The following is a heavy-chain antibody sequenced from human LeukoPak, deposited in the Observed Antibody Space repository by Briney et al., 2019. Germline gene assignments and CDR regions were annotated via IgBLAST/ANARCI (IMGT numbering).Heavy chain of an antibody. CDR3: AKDVPYYYGSGSYFDY. Sequence: GGSLRLSCAASGFTFDDYTMHWVRQAPGKGLEWVSLISWDGGSTYYADSVKGRFTISRDSSKNSLYLQMNSLRTEDTALYYCAKDVPYYYGSGSYFDYWGQGTLVTVSS. J-gene: IGHJ4*02. D-gene: IGHD3-10*01. V-gene: IGHV3-43*01. CDR1: GFTFDDYT. CDR2: ISWDGGST.